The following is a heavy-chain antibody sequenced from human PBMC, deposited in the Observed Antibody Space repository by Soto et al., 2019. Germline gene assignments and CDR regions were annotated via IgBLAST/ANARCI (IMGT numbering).Heavy chain of an antibody. Sequence: QVQLVESGGGVVQPGRSLRLSCAASGFTFSSYAMHWVRQAPGKGLEWVAVISYDGSNKYYADSVKGRFTISRDNSKNTLYLQMNSLRAEDTAVYYCARDMTVTTRGTDAFDIWGQGTMVTVSS. V-gene: IGHV3-30-3*01. CDR3: ARDMTVTTRGTDAFDI. CDR1: GFTFSSYA. D-gene: IGHD4-17*01. J-gene: IGHJ3*02. CDR2: ISYDGSNK.